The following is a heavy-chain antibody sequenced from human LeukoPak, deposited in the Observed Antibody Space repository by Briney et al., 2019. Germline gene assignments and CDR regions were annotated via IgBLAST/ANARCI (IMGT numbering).Heavy chain of an antibody. CDR1: GGSLSSSSYY. Sequence: SETLSLTCTVSGGSLSSSSYYWGWIRQPPGKGLEWIGSIYYSGSTYYNPSLKSRVTISVDTSKNQFSLKLSSVTAADTAVYYCARGSPCDYWGQGTLVTVSS. V-gene: IGHV4-39*07. CDR2: IYYSGST. J-gene: IGHJ4*02. CDR3: ARGSPCDY.